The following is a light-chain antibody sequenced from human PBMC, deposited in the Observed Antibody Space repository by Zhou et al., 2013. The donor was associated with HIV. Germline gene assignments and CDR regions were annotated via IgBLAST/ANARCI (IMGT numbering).Light chain of an antibody. CDR2: DAS. Sequence: EIVLTQSPATLSLSPGERATLSCRASQSVSSYLAWYQQKPGQAPRLLIYDASKRATGIPARFSGSGSGTDFTLTITRLEPEDFAVYYCQQYGSSSLTFGGGPRWRSN. CDR1: QSVSSY. V-gene: IGKV3-11*01. J-gene: IGKJ4*01. CDR3: QQYGSSSLT.